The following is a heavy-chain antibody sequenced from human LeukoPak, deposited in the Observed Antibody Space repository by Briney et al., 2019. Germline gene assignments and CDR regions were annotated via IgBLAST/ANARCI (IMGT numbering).Heavy chain of an antibody. D-gene: IGHD6-6*01. V-gene: IGHV4-39*07. CDR1: GGSISSSSYY. CDR3: ARSSSSSTFDY. J-gene: IGHJ4*02. Sequence: SETLSLTCTVSGGSISSSSYYWGWLRQPPGKGLEWIGSIYYSGSTYYNPSLKSRVTISVDTSKNQFSLKLSSVTAADTAVYYCARSSSSSTFDYWGQGTLVTVSS. CDR2: IYYSGST.